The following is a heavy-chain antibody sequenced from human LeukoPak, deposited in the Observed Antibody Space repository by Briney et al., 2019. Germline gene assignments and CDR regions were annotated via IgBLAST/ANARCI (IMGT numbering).Heavy chain of an antibody. CDR2: IIPIFGTA. D-gene: IGHD3-22*01. Sequence: ASVKVSCKASGGTFSSYGISWVRQAPGQGLEWMGGIIPIFGTANYAQKFQGRVTITTDESTSTAYMELSSLRSEDTAVYYCARSPHYYDSSGYYYFDYWGQGTLVTVSS. CDR3: ARSPHYYDSSGYYYFDY. V-gene: IGHV1-69*05. CDR1: GGTFSSYG. J-gene: IGHJ4*02.